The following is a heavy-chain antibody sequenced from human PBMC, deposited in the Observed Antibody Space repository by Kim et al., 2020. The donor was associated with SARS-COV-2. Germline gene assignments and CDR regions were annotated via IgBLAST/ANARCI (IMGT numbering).Heavy chain of an antibody. CDR3: ARFSSWSLGWFDP. J-gene: IGHJ5*02. Sequence: ASVKVSCKASGYTFTSYDINWVRQATGQGLEWMGWMNPNSGNTGYAQKFQGRVTMTRNTSISTAYMELSSLRSEDTAVYYCARFSSWSLGWFDPWGQGTLVTVSS. V-gene: IGHV1-8*01. CDR1: GYTFTSYD. D-gene: IGHD6-13*01. CDR2: MNPNSGNT.